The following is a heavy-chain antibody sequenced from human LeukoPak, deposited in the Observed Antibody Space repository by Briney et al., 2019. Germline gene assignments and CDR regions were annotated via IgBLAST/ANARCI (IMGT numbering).Heavy chain of an antibody. CDR2: INHSGST. J-gene: IGHJ4*02. CDR1: GGSFSGYY. V-gene: IGHV4-34*01. Sequence: SETLSLTCAVYGGSFSGYYWSWIRQPPGKGLEWIGEINHSGSTNYNPSLKSRVTISVDTSKNQFSLKLSSVTAADTAVYYCASQAVRLGPFDYWGQGTLVTVSS. D-gene: IGHD6-19*01. CDR3: ASQAVRLGPFDY.